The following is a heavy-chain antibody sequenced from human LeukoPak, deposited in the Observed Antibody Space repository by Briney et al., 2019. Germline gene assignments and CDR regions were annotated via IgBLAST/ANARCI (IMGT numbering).Heavy chain of an antibody. J-gene: IGHJ5*02. CDR3: ARLVYGPNWFDP. CDR2: IKQDGSEK. V-gene: IGHV3-7*01. CDR1: GLTFRSYW. D-gene: IGHD6-6*01. Sequence: GGSLRLSCAASGLTFRSYWMSWFRQAPGKGLEWVANIKQDGSEKSYVDSVKGRFTISRDNAKNSLFLQMNSLRTEDTAVYYCARLVYGPNWFDPWGQGTQVTVSS.